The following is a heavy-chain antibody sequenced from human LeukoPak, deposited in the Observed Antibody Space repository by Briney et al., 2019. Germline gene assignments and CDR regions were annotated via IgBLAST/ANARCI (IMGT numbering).Heavy chain of an antibody. CDR1: GFTFSSYS. V-gene: IGHV3-21*01. J-gene: IGHJ6*02. Sequence: PGGSLRLSCAASGFTFSSYSMNWVRQAPGKGLEGVSSISSSSSYLHYADSVKGRFTISRDNAKNSLYLQMNSLSAEDTAVYYCARDRDNGMDVWGQGTTVTVSS. CDR3: ARDRDNGMDV. CDR2: ISSSSSYL.